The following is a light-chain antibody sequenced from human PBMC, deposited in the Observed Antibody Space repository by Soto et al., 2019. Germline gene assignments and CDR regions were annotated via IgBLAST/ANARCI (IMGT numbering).Light chain of an antibody. Sequence: EVVMTQSPATVSVSPGEGVTLSCRASQTISNDLAWYQQKPGQAHRLLIYGASTRATGVPARFSGGGSGTEFTLNISGRQAEDFAFYYCQQNNKWPPVTFGGGTKVEIK. V-gene: IGKV3-15*01. J-gene: IGKJ4*01. CDR2: GAS. CDR1: QTISND. CDR3: QQNNKWPPVT.